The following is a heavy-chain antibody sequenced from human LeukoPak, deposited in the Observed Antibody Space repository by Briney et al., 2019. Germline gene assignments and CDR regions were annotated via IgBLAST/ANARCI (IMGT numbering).Heavy chain of an antibody. CDR1: GFTFSSYS. V-gene: IGHV3-48*01. CDR3: ARDRNTMIVVVPYAFDI. J-gene: IGHJ3*02. D-gene: IGHD3-22*01. Sequence: GGSLRLSCAASGFTFSSYSMNWVRQAPGKGLEWVSYISSSSSTIYYADSVKGRFTISRDNAKNSLYLQMNSLRAEDTAVYYCARDRNTMIVVVPYAFDIWGQGAMVTVSS. CDR2: ISSSSSTI.